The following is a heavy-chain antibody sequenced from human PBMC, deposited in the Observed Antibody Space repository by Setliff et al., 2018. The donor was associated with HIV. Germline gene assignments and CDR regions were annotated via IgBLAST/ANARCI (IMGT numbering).Heavy chain of an antibody. CDR2: IKSKTNNYAT. J-gene: IGHJ4*02. CDR1: GFTFSGSA. Sequence: PGGSLRLSCAASGFTFSGSAMHWVRQASGKGLEWVGRIKSKTNNYATAYAASVKGRFTISRDDSKDSLSLQMNNLKAEDTAVYYCVRAAAGLDIWSQGIRVTVSS. V-gene: IGHV3-73*01. CDR3: VRAAAGLDI. D-gene: IGHD6-25*01.